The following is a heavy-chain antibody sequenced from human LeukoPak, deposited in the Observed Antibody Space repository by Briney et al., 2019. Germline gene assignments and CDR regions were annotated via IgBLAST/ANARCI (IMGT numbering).Heavy chain of an antibody. D-gene: IGHD2-2*01. CDR2: ISSSSSYI. CDR1: GFTFSSYS. V-gene: IGHV3-21*01. CDR3: ARVDCSSTSCWFDY. Sequence: GGSLRLSCAASGFTFSSYSMNWVRQAPGKGLEWVSSISSSSSYIYYADSVKGRFTISRDNAKNSLYLQMNSLRAEDTAVYYCARVDCSSTSCWFDYWGQGTLVTVSS. J-gene: IGHJ4*02.